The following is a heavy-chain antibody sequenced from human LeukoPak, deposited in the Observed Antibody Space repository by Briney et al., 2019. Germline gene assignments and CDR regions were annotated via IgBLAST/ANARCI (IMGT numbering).Heavy chain of an antibody. CDR1: GFSRTTSGMC. CDR3: ARIRGSMGVVTSYYYMDV. CDR2: IDWDDDK. V-gene: IGHV2-70*01. J-gene: IGHJ6*03. Sequence: SGPTLVNPTQTLTLTFTFSGFSRTTSGMCVSWIRQPPGKALEWLAHIDWDDDKYYSTSLRTRLTISKHTSKNQVVLTMANMDPVDTATYYCARIRGSMGVVTSYYYMDVWGKGTTVTVSS. D-gene: IGHD2-21*02.